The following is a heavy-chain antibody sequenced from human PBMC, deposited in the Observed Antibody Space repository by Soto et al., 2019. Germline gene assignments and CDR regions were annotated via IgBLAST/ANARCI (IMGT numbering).Heavy chain of an antibody. V-gene: IGHV3-74*01. Sequence: EVQLVESGGGLILPGGSLRLSCAASGFTFNTHWMHWVRQAPGKGLVWVSRINSDGSITDYADSVKGRFSISRENPRTTLYLQMNRLSPEATADYYCARAMTSVGAAAKGDFWGQGTLVTVSS. CDR3: ARAMTSVGAAAKGDF. CDR2: INSDGSIT. D-gene: IGHD1-26*01. CDR1: GFTFNTHW. J-gene: IGHJ4*02.